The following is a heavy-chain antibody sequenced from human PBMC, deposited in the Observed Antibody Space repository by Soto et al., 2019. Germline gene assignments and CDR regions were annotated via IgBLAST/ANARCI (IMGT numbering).Heavy chain of an antibody. Sequence: GGSLRLSCAASGFTVSSYSMNWVRQAPGKGLEWVSSISSSSSYIYYADSVKGRFTISRDNAKNSLYLQMNSLRAEDTAVYYCARKLTSPLFDAFDIWGQGTMVTVSS. CDR1: GFTVSSYS. D-gene: IGHD2-2*01. V-gene: IGHV3-21*01. J-gene: IGHJ3*02. CDR3: ARKLTSPLFDAFDI. CDR2: ISSSSSYI.